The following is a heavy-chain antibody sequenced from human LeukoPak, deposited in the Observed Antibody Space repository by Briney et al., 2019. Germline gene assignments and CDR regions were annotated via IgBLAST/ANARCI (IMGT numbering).Heavy chain of an antibody. CDR3: ARVQRQPLVLDAFDI. CDR1: GFTFHNNA. CDR2: ISDSGGST. D-gene: IGHD6-13*01. Sequence: PGGSLRLSCATSGFTFHNNARSWVRQAPGKGLEWVSAISDSGGSTYYADSVKGRFTISRDNSKNTLYLQMNSLRAEDAAVYYCARVQRQPLVLDAFDIWGQGTMVTVSS. V-gene: IGHV3-23*01. J-gene: IGHJ3*02.